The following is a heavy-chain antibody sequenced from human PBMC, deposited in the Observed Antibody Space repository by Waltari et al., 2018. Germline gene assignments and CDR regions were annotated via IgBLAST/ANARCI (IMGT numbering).Heavy chain of an antibody. CDR1: GGSFSGYY. CDR2: INHSGST. Sequence: QVQLQQWGAGLLKPSETLSLTCAVYGGSFSGYYWSWIRQPPVKGLEWIGEINHSGSTNYNPSLKSRVTISVDTSKNQFSLRLSSVTAADTAVYYCASRAYCSGGSCLHALDYWGQGTLVTVSS. CDR3: ASRAYCSGGSCLHALDY. V-gene: IGHV4-34*01. D-gene: IGHD2-15*01. J-gene: IGHJ4*02.